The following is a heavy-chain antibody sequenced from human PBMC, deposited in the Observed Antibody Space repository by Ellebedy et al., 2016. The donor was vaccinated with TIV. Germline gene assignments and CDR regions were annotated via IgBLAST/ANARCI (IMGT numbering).Heavy chain of an antibody. CDR2: INPNSGGT. D-gene: IGHD2-2*01. V-gene: IGHV1-2*02. Sequence: ASVKVSCKAPGYTFTSYDINWVRQATGQGLEWMGWINPNSGGTSYAQKFQGRVTMTRDTSISTAYMELSRLRSDDTAVYYCARAPYAQYNWFDPWGQGTLVTVSS. J-gene: IGHJ5*02. CDR1: GYTFTSYD. CDR3: ARAPYAQYNWFDP.